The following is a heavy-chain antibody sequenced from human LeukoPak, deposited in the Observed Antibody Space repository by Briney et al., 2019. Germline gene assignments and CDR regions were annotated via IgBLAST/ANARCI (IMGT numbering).Heavy chain of an antibody. Sequence: GGSLRLACAASGFTFSDYYMSWIRQASGKGLEWVSYISSSSSYTNYADSVKGRFTISRDNAKNSLYLQMNSLRAEDTAVYYCARARDYGSQLDHWGQGTLVTVSS. CDR3: ARARDYGSQLDH. CDR1: GFTFSDYY. J-gene: IGHJ4*02. D-gene: IGHD4-17*01. CDR2: ISSSSSYT. V-gene: IGHV3-11*05.